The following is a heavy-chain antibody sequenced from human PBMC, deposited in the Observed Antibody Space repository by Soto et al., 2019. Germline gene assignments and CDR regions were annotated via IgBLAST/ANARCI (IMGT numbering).Heavy chain of an antibody. Sequence: GQLVQSGDEVQKPAASVRVSCKASGYPFTNYGINWVRLASGQGLEWMGRISGRSSGTNYGPKFRDRITMATDTSSKTAYMELKRLRFDDTAVYYCAKDGGHGARMHICGMDVWGQGTTVTVSS. J-gene: IGHJ6*02. CDR3: AKDGGHGARMHICGMDV. V-gene: IGHV1-18*01. D-gene: IGHD2-15*01. CDR2: ISGRSSGT. CDR1: GYPFTNYG.